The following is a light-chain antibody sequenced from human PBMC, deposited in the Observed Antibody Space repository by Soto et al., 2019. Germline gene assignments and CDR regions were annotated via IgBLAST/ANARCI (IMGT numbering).Light chain of an antibody. Sequence: QSALTQPASVSGSPGQSITISCTGTSSDVGRYNFVSWYQHHPGEAPKLLIYEGSKRPSGVSHRFSGSKSGNTASLTISGLQAEDEVDYYCCSYAGSSSYVFVTGTKVTVL. V-gene: IGLV2-23*01. CDR1: SSDVGRYNF. CDR2: EGS. J-gene: IGLJ1*01. CDR3: CSYAGSSSYV.